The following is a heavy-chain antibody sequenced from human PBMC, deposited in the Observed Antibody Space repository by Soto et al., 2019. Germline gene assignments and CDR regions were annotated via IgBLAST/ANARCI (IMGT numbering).Heavy chain of an antibody. V-gene: IGHV4-31*03. J-gene: IGHJ5*02. CDR3: ARDLGYSYPNWFDP. D-gene: IGHD5-18*01. CDR2: IYYSGST. CDR1: GGSISSGGYY. Sequence: SETLSLTCTVPGGSISSGGYYWSWIRQRPGKGLGWIGYIYYSGSTYYNPSLKSRVTISVDTSKNQFSLKLSSVTAADTAVYYCARDLGYSYPNWFDPWGQGTPVTVSS.